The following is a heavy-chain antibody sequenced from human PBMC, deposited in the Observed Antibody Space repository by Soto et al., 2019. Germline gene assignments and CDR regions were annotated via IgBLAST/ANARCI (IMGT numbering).Heavy chain of an antibody. CDR3: ALRSMAVVPEY. CDR1: GYTFTNYG. CDR2: ISAYNGNT. D-gene: IGHD3-22*01. J-gene: IGHJ4*02. Sequence: ASVQVSCKASGYTFTNYGISWVRQAPGQGLEWMGWISAYNGNTKYAQKLQGRVTMTTDTSTNQCSLTLSSMTAADTAVYYCALRSMAVVPEYWGQGTLVTVSS. V-gene: IGHV1-18*01.